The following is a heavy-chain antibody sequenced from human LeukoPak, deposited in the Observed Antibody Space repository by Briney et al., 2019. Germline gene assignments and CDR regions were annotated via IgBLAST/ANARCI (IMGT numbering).Heavy chain of an antibody. CDR3: ARKSYSNSGYDAFDI. J-gene: IGHJ3*02. Sequence: GGSLRLSCAASGFTFSSYIMNWVRQAPGKGLEWVSSISSISSYIYYADSVKGRFTISRDNAKNSLYLQMNSLRAEDTAVYYCARKSYSNSGYDAFDIWGQGTMVTVSS. D-gene: IGHD6-6*01. CDR1: GFTFSSYI. V-gene: IGHV3-21*01. CDR2: ISSISSYI.